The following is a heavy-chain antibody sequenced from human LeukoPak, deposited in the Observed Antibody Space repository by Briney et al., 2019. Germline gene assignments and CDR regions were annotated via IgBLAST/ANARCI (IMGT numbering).Heavy chain of an antibody. J-gene: IGHJ4*02. CDR3: ARVGYSSSWEIFDY. CDR2: INPNSGGT. D-gene: IGHD6-13*01. Sequence: ASVKVSCKASGYTFTGYYMHWVRQAPGQGLEWMGWINPNSGGTNYAQKFQGRVTMTRDTSTSTVYMELSSLRSEDTAVYYCARVGYSSSWEIFDYWGQGTLVTVSS. CDR1: GYTFTGYY. V-gene: IGHV1-2*02.